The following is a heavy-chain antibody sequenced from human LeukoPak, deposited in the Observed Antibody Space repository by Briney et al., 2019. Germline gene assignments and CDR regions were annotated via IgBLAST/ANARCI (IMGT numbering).Heavy chain of an antibody. CDR1: GFTFSSYS. CDR3: ARESLNTYYDFWSGYPIDY. D-gene: IGHD3-3*01. J-gene: IGHJ4*02. V-gene: IGHV3-48*01. Sequence: GGSLRLSCAASGFTFSSYSMNWVRQAPGKGLEWVSYISSSRSTIYYAASVKGRFTISRDNAKNSLYLQMNILRAEDTAVYYCARESLNTYYDFWSGYPIDYWGEGTLVTVSS. CDR2: ISSSRSTI.